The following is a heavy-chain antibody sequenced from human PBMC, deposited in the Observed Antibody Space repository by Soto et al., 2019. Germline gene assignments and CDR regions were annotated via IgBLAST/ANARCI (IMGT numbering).Heavy chain of an antibody. J-gene: IGHJ4*02. D-gene: IGHD2-2*01. CDR3: ARGQLGSSTSCSGELIFDY. Sequence: QVQLQESGPGLVKPSETLSLTCTVSGGSISSYYWSWIRQPPGKGLEWIGYIDYSGSTNYNPSLKSRATIAVDTYKNQFSLKLSSVTAANTAVYYCARGQLGSSTSCSGELIFDYWGQGTLVTVSS. CDR1: GGSISSYY. V-gene: IGHV4-59*01. CDR2: IDYSGST.